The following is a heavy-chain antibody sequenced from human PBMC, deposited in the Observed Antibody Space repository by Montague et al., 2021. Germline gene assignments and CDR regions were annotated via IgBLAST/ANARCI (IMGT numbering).Heavy chain of an antibody. CDR1: GDSVSCGIYH. CDR3: AAYYYGGGGRGS. D-gene: IGHD3-22*01. J-gene: IGHJ5*02. V-gene: IGHV4-61*01. CDR2: ICDGGSA. Sequence: SETLSLTCSVSGDSVSCGIYHLGWIRQSPGKGLEWIGYICDGGSATYKTSLGSRVTMSLDTSSNQFSLNLRSAAAADTAVYYCAAYYYGGGGRGSWGQGTLVTVSS.